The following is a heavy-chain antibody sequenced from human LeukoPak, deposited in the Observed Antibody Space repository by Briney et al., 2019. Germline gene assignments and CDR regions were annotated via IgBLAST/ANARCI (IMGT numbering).Heavy chain of an antibody. V-gene: IGHV2-70*04. Sequence: SGPALVKPTQTLTLTCTFSGFSLSTSGVRVSWIRQPPGKALEWLARIDWDDDKYYSTSLKTRLTISKDTSKNQVVLTMTNMDPEDTATYYCARTTSSTSFNFDYWGQGTLVTVSS. CDR1: GFSLSTSGVR. CDR2: IDWDDDK. D-gene: IGHD2-2*01. J-gene: IGHJ4*02. CDR3: ARTTSSTSFNFDY.